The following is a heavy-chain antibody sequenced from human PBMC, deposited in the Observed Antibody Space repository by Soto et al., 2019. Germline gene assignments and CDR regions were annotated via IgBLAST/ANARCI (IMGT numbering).Heavy chain of an antibody. J-gene: IGHJ6*02. CDR3: ARVFDGAARYYYYGMDV. CDR1: GGTFSSYA. Sequence: QVQLVQSGAEVKKPGSSVKVSCKASGGTFSSYAISWVRQAPGQGLEWMGGIIPIFGTANYAQKYQGRVTITADKSTSTAYMELGSLRSEDTAVYYCARVFDGAARYYYYGMDVWGQGTTVTVCS. CDR2: IIPIFGTA. D-gene: IGHD6-6*01. V-gene: IGHV1-69*06.